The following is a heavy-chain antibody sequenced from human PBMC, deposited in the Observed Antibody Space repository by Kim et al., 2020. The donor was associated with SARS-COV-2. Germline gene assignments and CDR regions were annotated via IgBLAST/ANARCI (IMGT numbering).Heavy chain of an antibody. CDR1: GYSISSGYY. CDR2: IYHSGST. Sequence: SETLSLTCTVSGYSISSGYYWGWIRQPPGKGLEWIGSIYHSGSTYYNPSLKSRVTISVDTSNTQFSLKLSTVTAADTAVYYCASGGRYFDWLLFDYWGQGTLVTVSS. J-gene: IGHJ4*02. CDR3: ASGGRYFDWLLFDY. D-gene: IGHD3-9*01. V-gene: IGHV4-38-2*02.